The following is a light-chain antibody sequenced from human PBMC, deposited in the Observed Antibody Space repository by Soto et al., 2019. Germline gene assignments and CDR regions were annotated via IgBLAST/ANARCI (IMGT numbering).Light chain of an antibody. Sequence: QSALTQPASVSGSPGQSITISCTGTSSDVGGYNYVSWYQQHPGKAPKLMIYEVSNRPSGVSNRLSGSKSGNTASLTISGLQAEDEADYYCSSYTSSSTLNYGFGTGTKLTVL. CDR3: SSYTSSSTLNYG. CDR2: EVS. V-gene: IGLV2-14*01. CDR1: SSDVGGYNY. J-gene: IGLJ1*01.